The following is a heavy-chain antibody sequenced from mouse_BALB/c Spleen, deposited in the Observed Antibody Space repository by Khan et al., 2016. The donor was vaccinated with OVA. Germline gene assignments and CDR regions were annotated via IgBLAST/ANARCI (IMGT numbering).Heavy chain of an antibody. D-gene: IGHD2-10*01. CDR2: IYPGDGRV. CDR1: GYTFTNYW. V-gene: IGHV1S81*02. Sequence: VELVESGAELVKPGASVKLSCKASGYTFTNYWVHWVKQGPGQGLEWIGEIYPGDGRVNYNEKFKNKASLTVDRSSSTAYMQLSSLTSEDSAVYYCARNAYFGNYFDYWGQGTTLTVSS. J-gene: IGHJ2*01. CDR3: ARNAYFGNYFDY.